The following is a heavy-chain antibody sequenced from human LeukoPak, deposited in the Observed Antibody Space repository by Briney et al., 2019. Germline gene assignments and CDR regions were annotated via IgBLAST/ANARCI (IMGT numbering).Heavy chain of an antibody. V-gene: IGHV4-59*08. CDR2: IYFSGST. CDR1: GGSISSYY. J-gene: IGHJ4*02. Sequence: SETLSLTCTVSGGSISSYYWTWIRQFPGKGLEWIGYIYFSGSTTYNPTLKSRVTISLDTSKNQFSLKLTSVTAADTAVYYCASHIYCNSTNCYDYWGQGTLVTVSS. CDR3: ASHIYCNSTNCYDY. D-gene: IGHD2-2*01.